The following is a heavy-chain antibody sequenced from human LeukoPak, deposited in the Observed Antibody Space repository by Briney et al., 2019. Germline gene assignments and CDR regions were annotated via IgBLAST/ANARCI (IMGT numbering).Heavy chain of an antibody. D-gene: IGHD5-24*01. CDR2: IHYSGGST. V-gene: IGHV3-23*01. CDR3: AKVIREVDMSYDY. J-gene: IGHJ4*02. CDR1: GFTFSNYA. Sequence: GGSLRLSCAASGFTFSNYALSWVRQAPGKGLEWVSAIHYSGGSTYYADSVKGRFTISRDNSKNTLYLQMNSLRAEDTAVYYCAKVIREVDMSYDYWGREPWPPSPQ.